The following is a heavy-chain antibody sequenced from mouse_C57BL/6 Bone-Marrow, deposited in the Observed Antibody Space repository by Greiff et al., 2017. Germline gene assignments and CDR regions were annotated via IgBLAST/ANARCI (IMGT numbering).Heavy chain of an antibody. CDR1: GYSITSGYY. J-gene: IGHJ3*01. CDR2: ISYDGSN. CDR3: ARGWLLRFAY. V-gene: IGHV3-6*01. D-gene: IGHD2-3*01. Sequence: EVKLVESGPGLVKPSQSLSLTCSVTGYSITSGYYWNWIRQFPGNKLEWMGYISYDGSNNYNPSLKNRISITRDTSKNQFFLKLNSVTTEDTATYYCARGWLLRFAYWGQGTLVTVSA.